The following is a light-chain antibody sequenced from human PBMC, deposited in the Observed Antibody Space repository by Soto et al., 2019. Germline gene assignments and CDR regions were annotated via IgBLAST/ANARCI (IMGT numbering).Light chain of an antibody. CDR2: GNS. CDR1: TSNIGAVYA. J-gene: IGLJ2*01. Sequence: QSVLTQPPLVSGAPGQRVTISCTGSTSNIGAVYAVHWYQQLPGTAPKLLIYGNSDRPSGVPDRFSGSKSGTSASLAITGLQAEDEADYYCQSYDSSLSGYVVFGGGTKRPS. CDR3: QSYDSSLSGYVV. V-gene: IGLV1-40*01.